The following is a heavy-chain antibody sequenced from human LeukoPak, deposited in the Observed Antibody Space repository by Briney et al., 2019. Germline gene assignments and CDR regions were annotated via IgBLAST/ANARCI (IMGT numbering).Heavy chain of an antibody. CDR2: IWYDGSNK. CDR1: GFTFSSYG. D-gene: IGHD5-24*01. CDR3: ATEMATNPAFDY. V-gene: IGHV3-33*01. Sequence: PGRSLRLSCAASGFTFSSYGMHWVRQAPGKGLEWVAVIWYDGSNKYYADSVKGRFTISRDNSKNTLYLQMNRLRAEDTAVYYCATEMATNPAFDYWGQGTLVTVSS. J-gene: IGHJ4*02.